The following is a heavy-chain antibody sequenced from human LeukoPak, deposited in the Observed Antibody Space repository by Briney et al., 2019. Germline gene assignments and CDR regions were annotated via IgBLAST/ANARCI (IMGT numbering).Heavy chain of an antibody. J-gene: IGHJ4*02. CDR1: GFTVSSNY. CDR2: IYSGGST. Sequence: PGGSLRLSCAASGFTVSSNYMSWVRQAPGKGLEWVSVIYSGGSTYYADSVKGRFTISRDNSKNTLYLQMNSLRAEDTAVYYCARFVVVTALDYWGQGTLVTVSS. D-gene: IGHD2-21*02. V-gene: IGHV3-53*01. CDR3: ARFVVVTALDY.